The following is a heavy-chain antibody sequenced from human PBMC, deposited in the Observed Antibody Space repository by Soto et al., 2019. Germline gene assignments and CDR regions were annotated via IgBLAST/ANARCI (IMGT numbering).Heavy chain of an antibody. J-gene: IGHJ4*02. V-gene: IGHV3-30-3*01. CDR2: ISYDGSNK. CDR1: GFTFSSYA. CDR3: ARDKAFDY. Sequence: PGGSLRLSCAASGFTFSSYAMHWVRQAPGKGLEWVAVISYDGSNKYYADSVKGRFTISRDNSKNTLYLQMNSLSAEDTAVYYCARDKAFDYWGQGTLVTVSS.